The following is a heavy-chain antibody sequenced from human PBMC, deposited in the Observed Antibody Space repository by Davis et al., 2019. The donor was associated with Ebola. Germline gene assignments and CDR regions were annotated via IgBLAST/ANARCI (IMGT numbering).Heavy chain of an antibody. V-gene: IGHV1-69*04. Sequence: SVKVSCRASGGTFSSYAISWVRQAPGQGLEWMGRIIPILGIANYAQKFQGRVTITADKSTSTAYMELSSLRSEDMAVYYCAPWDYYDSSGYYYYYGMDVWGQGTTVTVSS. CDR2: IIPILGIA. CDR1: GGTFSSYA. D-gene: IGHD3-22*01. CDR3: APWDYYDSSGYYYYYGMDV. J-gene: IGHJ6*02.